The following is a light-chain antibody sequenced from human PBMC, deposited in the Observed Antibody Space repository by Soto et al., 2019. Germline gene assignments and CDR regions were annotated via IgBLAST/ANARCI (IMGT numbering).Light chain of an antibody. V-gene: IGLV2-11*01. CDR3: CSYAGSDTYVV. CDR1: SSDVGAYNY. Sequence: QSVLTQPRSVSGSPGQSVTISCTGTSSDVGAYNYVSWYQQYPDKAPKLMIYDVTKRPSGIPDRFSGSKSGNTASLTISGLQSEDEADYYCCSYAGSDTYVVLGGGTKVTVL. CDR2: DVT. J-gene: IGLJ2*01.